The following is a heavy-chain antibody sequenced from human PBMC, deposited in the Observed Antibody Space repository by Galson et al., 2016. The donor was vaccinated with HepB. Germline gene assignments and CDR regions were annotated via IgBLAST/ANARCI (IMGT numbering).Heavy chain of an antibody. CDR3: ARGGYYFDRSYYFDY. D-gene: IGHD3-22*01. J-gene: IGHJ4*02. CDR1: GGSFSGYY. Sequence: SETLSLTCAVYGGSFSGYYWSWIRQPPGKGLEWIGEIHDSGRTNYNPSLKSRVTISVDTSENQFSLKLSSVTAADTAVFYCARGGYYFDRSYYFDYWGQGTLVTVSS. CDR2: IHDSGRT. V-gene: IGHV4-34*01.